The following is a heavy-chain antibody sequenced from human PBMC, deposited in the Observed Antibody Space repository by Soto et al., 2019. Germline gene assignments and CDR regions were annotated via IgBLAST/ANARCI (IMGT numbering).Heavy chain of an antibody. V-gene: IGHV3-23*01. CDR1: GFTFSSYA. D-gene: IGHD3-10*01. CDR3: AKKRITMVRGVIIRVGGFDY. Sequence: GGSLRLSCAASGFTFSSYAMSWVRQAPGKGLEWVSAISGSGGSTYYGDSVKGRFTISGDNSKNTLYLQRNSLRAEDTAFYYCAKKRITMVRGVIIRVGGFDYWGQGTLVTVSS. J-gene: IGHJ4*02. CDR2: ISGSGGST.